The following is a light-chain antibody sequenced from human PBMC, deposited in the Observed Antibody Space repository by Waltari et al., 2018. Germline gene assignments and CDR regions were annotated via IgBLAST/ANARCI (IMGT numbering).Light chain of an antibody. J-gene: IGKJ4*01. CDR3: QELNTYPQSLT. CDR2: AAS. Sequence: DIQLTESPSLLSALIGDRVTTTSRASQGISSYLAWYQQKPGKAPKLLIYAASTLQSRVPSRFSGSGSGTEFTLTISSLQPEDFATDYCQELNTYPQSLTFGGGTKVEI. V-gene: IGKV1-9*01. CDR1: QGISSY.